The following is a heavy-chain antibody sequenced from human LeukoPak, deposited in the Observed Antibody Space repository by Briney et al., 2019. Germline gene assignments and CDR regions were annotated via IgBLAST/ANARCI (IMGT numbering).Heavy chain of an antibody. CDR1: GFPFSSSA. J-gene: IGHJ6*02. Sequence: GGSLRLSCAASGFPFSSSAMSWVRQAPGKGLEWVSGLPRSGGDTYYADSVKGRFTISRDNSRSTLYLQLNSLRADDTALYYCAKARLYCSSGTCSDHPATLTGMDVWGQGTTVTVSS. D-gene: IGHD2-15*01. V-gene: IGHV3-23*01. CDR2: LPRSGGDT. CDR3: AKARLYCSSGTCSDHPATLTGMDV.